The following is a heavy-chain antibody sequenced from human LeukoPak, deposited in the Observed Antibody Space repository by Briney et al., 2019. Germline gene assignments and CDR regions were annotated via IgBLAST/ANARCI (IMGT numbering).Heavy chain of an antibody. D-gene: IGHD1-1*01. V-gene: IGHV1-2*02. CDR3: GRDRHWNQGNFDY. CDR1: GYTFTSYG. J-gene: IGHJ4*02. CDR2: INPNNGGT. Sequence: ASVKVSCKASGYTFTSYGISRVRQAPGQGLEWMGWINPNNGGTNSAQKFQGRVTMTRDTSIGTAYMELNRLTYDDTAVYYCGRDRHWNQGNFDYWGQGTLVTVSS.